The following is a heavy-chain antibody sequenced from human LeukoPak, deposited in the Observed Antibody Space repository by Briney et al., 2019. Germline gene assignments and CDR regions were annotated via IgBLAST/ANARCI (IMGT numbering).Heavy chain of an antibody. CDR1: GGSISSSSYY. D-gene: IGHD3-3*02. CDR2: IYYSGST. Sequence: PSETLSLTCTVSGGSISSSSYYWGWIRQPPGKGLEWIGSIYYSGSTYYNPSLKSRVTISVDTSKNQFSLKLSSVTAADTAVYYCARWLERDPLGFDYWGQGTLVTVSS. CDR3: ARWLERDPLGFDY. J-gene: IGHJ4*02. V-gene: IGHV4-39*07.